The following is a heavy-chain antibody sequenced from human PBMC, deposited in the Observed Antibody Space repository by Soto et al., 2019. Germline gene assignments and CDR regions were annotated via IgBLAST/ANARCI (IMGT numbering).Heavy chain of an antibody. CDR1: GYSFTSYW. Sequence: RGESLKISCKGSGYSFTSYWIGWVRQMPGKGLEWMGIIYPGDSDTRYSPSFQGQVTISADKSISTAYLQWSSLKASDTAMYYCARHPPEYSSSYNWFDPWGQGTLVTVSS. D-gene: IGHD6-6*01. CDR3: ARHPPEYSSSYNWFDP. CDR2: IYPGDSDT. J-gene: IGHJ5*02. V-gene: IGHV5-51*01.